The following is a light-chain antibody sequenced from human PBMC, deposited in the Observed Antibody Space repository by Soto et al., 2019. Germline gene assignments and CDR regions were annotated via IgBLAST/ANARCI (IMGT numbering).Light chain of an antibody. Sequence: ESVLTQSPGTLSLSPGERATLSCRASQSVSSSYLAWYQQKPGQAPRLLIYSASSRATGIPDRFSGSGSGTDFTLTISRLEPEDFAVYYCQQFVGSLYTFGQGTKLEIK. CDR2: SAS. CDR1: QSVSSSY. CDR3: QQFVGSLYT. V-gene: IGKV3-20*01. J-gene: IGKJ2*01.